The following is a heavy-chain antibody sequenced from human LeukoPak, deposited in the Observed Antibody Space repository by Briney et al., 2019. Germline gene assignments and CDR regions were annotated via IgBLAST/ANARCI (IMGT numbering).Heavy chain of an antibody. Sequence: SETLSLTCAVYGGSFTGYYWTWIRQPPGKGLEWIGEINHSGSTNYNPSLKSRVTISVDTSKNQFSLKLRSVTAADTAVYYCARGPRQPVDRWFDPWGQGTLVTVSS. V-gene: IGHV4-34*01. CDR1: GGSFTGYY. CDR2: INHSGST. D-gene: IGHD6-13*01. CDR3: ARGPRQPVDRWFDP. J-gene: IGHJ5*02.